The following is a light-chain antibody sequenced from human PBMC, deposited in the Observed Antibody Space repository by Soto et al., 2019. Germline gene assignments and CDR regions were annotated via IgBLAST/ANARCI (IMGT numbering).Light chain of an antibody. CDR2: DVT. V-gene: IGLV2-11*01. J-gene: IGLJ2*01. CDR3: SSYAGSPYAGGPDVL. CDR1: SSDVGAYNY. Sequence: QSALTQPRSVSGSPGQSVSISCTGASSDVGAYNYVSWYQHHPGKAPKLLIFDVTKRPSGVPDRFSGSKSGNTASLTMSGLQAEDEADYYCSSYAGSPYAGGPDVLFGGGTKLTVL.